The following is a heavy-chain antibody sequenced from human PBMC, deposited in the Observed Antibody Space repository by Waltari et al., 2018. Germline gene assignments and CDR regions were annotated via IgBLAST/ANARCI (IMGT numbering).Heavy chain of an antibody. V-gene: IGHV4-39*01. J-gene: IGHJ3*01. CDR3: ATYIGASVGTAAFYV. CDR2: VSYSGTT. D-gene: IGHD5-12*01. CDR1: GVSITSNRHY. Sequence: QLQLQESGPRLVRPSEPLSLLCRVSGVSITSNRHYWAWIRQSPGQGVEWIGTVSYSGTTYISPSLKSRVSVSRDTSKNQVSLILGSVTAADMAVYYCATYIGASVGTAAFYVWGQGTMVTVSS.